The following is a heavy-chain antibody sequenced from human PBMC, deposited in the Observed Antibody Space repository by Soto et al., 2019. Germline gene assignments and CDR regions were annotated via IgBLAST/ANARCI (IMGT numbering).Heavy chain of an antibody. CDR2: VSASGTT. D-gene: IGHD1-26*01. Sequence: QVQLQASGQGLVKPSETLSLICTVSGGSVRDSYWTWIRQPPGKGLEWIGYVSASGTTKYSSSLKSRVTMSVDTSKNQFSLKVNSVTTADTAIYYCARVGHLNVYYASDYWGQGVLVTVSS. J-gene: IGHJ4*02. CDR1: GGSVRDSY. V-gene: IGHV4-59*02. CDR3: ARVGHLNVYYASDY.